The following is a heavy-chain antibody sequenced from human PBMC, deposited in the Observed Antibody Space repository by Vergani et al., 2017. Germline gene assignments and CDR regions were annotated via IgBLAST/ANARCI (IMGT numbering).Heavy chain of an antibody. CDR1: GGSFSGYY. Sequence: QVQLQQWGAGLLKPSETLSLTCAVYGGSFSGYYWSWIRQPPGKGLEWIGEINHSGSTNYNPSLKSRVTISVDRSKNQFSLKLSSVTAADTAVYYCASQCSGGSCFKEGGVDYWGQGTLVTVSS. J-gene: IGHJ4*02. V-gene: IGHV4-34*01. CDR2: INHSGST. CDR3: ASQCSGGSCFKEGGVDY. D-gene: IGHD2-15*01.